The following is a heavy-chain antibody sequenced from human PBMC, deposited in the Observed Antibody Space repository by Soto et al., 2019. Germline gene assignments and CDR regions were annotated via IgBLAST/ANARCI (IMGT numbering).Heavy chain of an antibody. V-gene: IGHV3-23*01. CDR2: ISGSGGST. D-gene: IGHD1-1*01. CDR1: GFTFSSYA. Sequence: PGGSLRLSCAASGFTFSSYAMSWVRQAPGKGLEWVSAISGSGGSTYYADSVKGRFTISRDNSKNTLYLQMNSLRAEDTAVYYCAKDVPLGTVPRKKHGWFDPWGQGTLVTVST. J-gene: IGHJ5*02. CDR3: AKDVPLGTVPRKKHGWFDP.